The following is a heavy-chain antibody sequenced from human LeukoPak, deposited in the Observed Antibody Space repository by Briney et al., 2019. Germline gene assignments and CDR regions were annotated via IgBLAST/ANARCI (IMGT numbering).Heavy chain of an antibody. D-gene: IGHD1-26*01. CDR2: IYYSGST. V-gene: IGHV4-39*01. CDR1: GGSISRSSYY. J-gene: IGHJ5*02. CDR3: ARQAVLGATRWFDP. Sequence: SETLSLTCTVSGGSISRSSYYWGWIRHPPGKGLEWIGGIYYSGSTYYNPSLKSRVTISVDTSKNQFSLKLSSVTAADTAVYYCARQAVLGATRWFDPWGQGTLVTVSS.